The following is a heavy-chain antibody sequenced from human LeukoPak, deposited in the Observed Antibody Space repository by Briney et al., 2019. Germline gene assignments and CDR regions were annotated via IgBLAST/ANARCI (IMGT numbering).Heavy chain of an antibody. D-gene: IGHD3-10*01. V-gene: IGHV3-23*01. J-gene: IGHJ4*02. CDR1: GFTFSSYA. CDR2: ISGSGDSA. Sequence: GGSLRLSCAVSGFTFSSYAMTWVRQAPGKGLEWVSAISGSGDSAYYADSVKGRFTISRDISKNTLYLQMNSLRAEDTAVYYCAKDNAYYYADYWGQGTLVTVSS. CDR3: AKDNAYYYADY.